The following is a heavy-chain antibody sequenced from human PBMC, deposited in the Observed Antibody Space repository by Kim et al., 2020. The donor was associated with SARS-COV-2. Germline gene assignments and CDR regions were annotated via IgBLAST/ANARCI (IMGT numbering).Heavy chain of an antibody. J-gene: IGHJ4*02. V-gene: IGHV3-23*01. Sequence: DSVKGRFTISRDNSKNTLYRQMNSRRAEDTAVYYCAKTGQQLVPDYFDYWGQGTLFTVSS. D-gene: IGHD6-13*01. CDR3: AKTGQQLVPDYFDY.